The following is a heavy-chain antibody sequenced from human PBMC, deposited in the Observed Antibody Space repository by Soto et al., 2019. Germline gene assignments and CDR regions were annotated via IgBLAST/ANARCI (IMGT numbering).Heavy chain of an antibody. CDR3: SEPPPGPPPFDY. Sequence: PGESLKISCAASGFTFSSYAMSWVRQAPGKGLEWVSAISGSGGSTYYADSVKGRFTISRDNSKNTLYLQMNSLRAEDTAVYYCSEPPPGPPPFDYWGQGTLVTVSS. CDR2: ISGSGGST. J-gene: IGHJ4*02. CDR1: GFTFSSYA. V-gene: IGHV3-23*01.